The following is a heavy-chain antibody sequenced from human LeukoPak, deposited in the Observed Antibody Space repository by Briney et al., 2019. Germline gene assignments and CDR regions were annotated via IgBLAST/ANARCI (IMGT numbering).Heavy chain of an antibody. J-gene: IGHJ4*02. CDR2: INPSGDST. D-gene: IGHD3-10*01. V-gene: IGHV1-46*01. CDR3: ARDKRGSLDY. Sequence: GASVSVSCKASGYTFTIYYIHWVRQAPGRGLEWMGVINPSGDSTTYAQGFEGRLTMTRDTSTSTVYMDLSSLTSEDTAVYFCARDKRGSLDYWGQGTLVVVSS. CDR1: GYTFTIYY.